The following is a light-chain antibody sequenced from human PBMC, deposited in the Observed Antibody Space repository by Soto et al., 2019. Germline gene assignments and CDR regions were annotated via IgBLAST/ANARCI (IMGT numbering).Light chain of an antibody. J-gene: IGLJ2*01. CDR1: SGSIASNY. CDR3: QSYDRSTVV. Sequence: NFMLTQPHSVSESPGKTVTISCTRSSGSIASNYVQWYQQRPGSAPTTVIYEDNQRPSGVPDRFSGSIDSSSNSSSLTISGLKTEYEADYYCQSYDRSTVVFGGGTKLTVL. CDR2: EDN. V-gene: IGLV6-57*04.